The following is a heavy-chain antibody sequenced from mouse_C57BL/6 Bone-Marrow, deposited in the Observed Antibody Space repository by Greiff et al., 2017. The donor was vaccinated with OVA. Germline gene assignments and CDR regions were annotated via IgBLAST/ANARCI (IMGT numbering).Heavy chain of an antibody. D-gene: IGHD4-1*01. Sequence: EVKLMESGGGLVKPGGSLKLSCAASGFTFSSYAMSWVRQTPEKRLEWVATISDGGSYTYYPDNVKGRFTISRDKAKNNLYLQMSHLKSEDTAMYYCARDHWDSFDYWGQGTTLTVSS. CDR2: ISDGGSYT. CDR3: ARDHWDSFDY. CDR1: GFTFSSYA. V-gene: IGHV5-4*01. J-gene: IGHJ2*01.